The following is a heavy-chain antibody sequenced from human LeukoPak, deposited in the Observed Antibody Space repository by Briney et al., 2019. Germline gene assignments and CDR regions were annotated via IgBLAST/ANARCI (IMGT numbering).Heavy chain of an antibody. V-gene: IGHV3-7*01. CDR1: GFTFSTSW. CDR2: INQDGSTK. Sequence: GGSLRLSCAASGFTFSTSWMNWVRQTPGKGLEWVANINQDGSTKYFLDSVKGRFTISRDNAKNSLYLQMNGLRAEDTAVYYCARDGYGGPQQFDYWGQGTLVTVSS. CDR3: ARDGYGGPQQFDY. J-gene: IGHJ4*02. D-gene: IGHD4-23*01.